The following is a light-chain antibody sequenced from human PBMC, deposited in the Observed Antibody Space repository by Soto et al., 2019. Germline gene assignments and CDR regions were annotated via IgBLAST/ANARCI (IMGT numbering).Light chain of an antibody. J-gene: IGKJ5*01. CDR3: QKNYSPPPIT. Sequence: DIQMPQSPPSLPASVGDRVTITCRASQSIANYLNWYQQKPGKAPKLLIYAASTLQSGVPSKFSGSGFGTDFTLTIRSLQTEDLATYYCQKNYSPPPITVGKGTRLEIK. CDR1: QSIANY. CDR2: AAS. V-gene: IGKV1-39*01.